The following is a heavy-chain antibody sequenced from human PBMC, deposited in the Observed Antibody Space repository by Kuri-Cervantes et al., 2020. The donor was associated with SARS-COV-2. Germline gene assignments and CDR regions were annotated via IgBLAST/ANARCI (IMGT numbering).Heavy chain of an antibody. CDR1: GYSISSGYY. J-gene: IGHJ4*02. Sequence: SETLSLTCAVSGYSISSGYYWGWIRQPPGKGLEWVGSIYYSGSTYYNPSLKSRVTISVDTSKNQFSLKLSSVTAADTAVYYCASQCHILLQWSYFVYWGQRTLVTVSS. CDR3: ASQCHILLQWSYFVY. D-gene: IGHD2-8*01. V-gene: IGHV4-38-2*01. CDR2: IYYSGST.